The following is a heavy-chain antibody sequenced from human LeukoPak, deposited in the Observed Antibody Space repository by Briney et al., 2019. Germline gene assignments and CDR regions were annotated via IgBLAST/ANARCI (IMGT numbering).Heavy chain of an antibody. Sequence: GASVKVSCMASGYTFTNYYMHWVRQAPGQGLEWMGVIDPNGGGASYPQKVQGRLTMTRDTSTSTVSMELSSLRPEDTAVYYCAAWGSSSSPLPGMDVWGQGTTVTVSS. CDR3: AAWGSSSSPLPGMDV. CDR2: IDPNGGGA. V-gene: IGHV1-46*01. J-gene: IGHJ6*02. D-gene: IGHD6-13*01. CDR1: GYTFTNYY.